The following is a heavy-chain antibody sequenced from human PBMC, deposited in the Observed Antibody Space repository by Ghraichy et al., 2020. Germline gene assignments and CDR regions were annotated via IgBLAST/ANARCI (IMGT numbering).Heavy chain of an antibody. CDR2: IFYSGNT. J-gene: IGHJ4*02. CDR3: AREAAGAADY. CDR1: GGSISTTSYH. D-gene: IGHD6-25*01. Sequence: SETLSLTCTVSGGSISTTSYHWGWVRQPPGKGLEWIESIFYSGNTYYSPSLQSRVTISVDTSKNRFSLPLSSMTAADTAVYFCAREAAGAADYWVQGTLVTVSS. V-gene: IGHV4-39*02.